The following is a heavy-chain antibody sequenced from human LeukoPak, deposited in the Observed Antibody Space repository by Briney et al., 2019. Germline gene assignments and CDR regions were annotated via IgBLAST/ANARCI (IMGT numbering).Heavy chain of an antibody. CDR3: TTDFYYYYYMDV. Sequence: GGSLRLSCAASGFTFSNAWMSWVRQAPGKGLEWVGRIKSKTDGGTTDYAAPVKGRFTISRDDSKYTLYLQMNSLKTEDTAVYYCTTDFYYYYYMDVWGKGTTVAISS. CDR1: GFTFSNAW. J-gene: IGHJ6*03. CDR2: IKSKTDGGTT. V-gene: IGHV3-15*01.